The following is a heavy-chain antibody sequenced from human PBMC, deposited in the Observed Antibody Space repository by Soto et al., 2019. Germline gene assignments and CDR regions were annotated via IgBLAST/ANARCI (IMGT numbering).Heavy chain of an antibody. V-gene: IGHV2-5*02. D-gene: IGHD3-3*01. CDR2: IYWDDDK. CDR3: AHSGVSGVEWAGCYYNYGMDV. CDR1: GFSLSTSGVG. J-gene: IGHJ6*02. Sequence: QITLKESGPTLVKPTQTLTLTCTFSGFSLSTSGVGVGWIRQPPGKALEWLALIYWDDDKRYTPSLKSRLTITKDTSKNQLVLTMTNMDPVDKATYYFAHSGVSGVEWAGCYYNYGMDVWGLWTTVTVSS.